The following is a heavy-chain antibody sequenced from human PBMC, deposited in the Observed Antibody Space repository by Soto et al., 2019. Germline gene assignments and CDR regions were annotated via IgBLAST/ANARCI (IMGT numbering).Heavy chain of an antibody. D-gene: IGHD2-15*01. CDR2: INPNSGGT. CDR3: AXLQGVYCSGGSCYPSDY. CDR1: GYTFTGYY. V-gene: IGHV1-2*02. Sequence: SSVKVSCKASGYTFTGYYMHWVRQAPGQGLEWMGWINPNSGGTNYAQKFQGRVTMTRDTSISTAYMELSRLRSDDTAVYYCAXLQGVYCSGGSCYPSDYWGQGTLVTVSS. J-gene: IGHJ4*02.